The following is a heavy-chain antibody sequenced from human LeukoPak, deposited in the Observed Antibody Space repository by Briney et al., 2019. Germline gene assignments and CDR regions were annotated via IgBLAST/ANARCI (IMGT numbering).Heavy chain of an antibody. D-gene: IGHD3-22*01. CDR2: ISSSSSYI. Sequence: GGSLRLSCAASGFTFSSYSMNWVRQAPGKGLEWVSSISSSSSYIYYADSVKGRFTISRDNAKNSLYLQMNSLRAEDTAVYYCASGQYYYDSSGYYFNWFDPWGQGTLVTVSS. V-gene: IGHV3-21*01. J-gene: IGHJ5*02. CDR1: GFTFSSYS. CDR3: ASGQYYYDSSGYYFNWFDP.